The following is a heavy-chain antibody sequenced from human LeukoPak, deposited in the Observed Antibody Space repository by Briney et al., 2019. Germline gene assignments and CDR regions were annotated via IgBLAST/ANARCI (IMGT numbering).Heavy chain of an antibody. V-gene: IGHV3-38-3*01. CDR2: ISGGST. J-gene: IGHJ4*02. CDR3: AKTIVSTIWTFDY. Sequence: GGSLRLSCAASGFTVSSNEMSWVRQAPGKGLEWVSSISGGSTYYADSRKGRFTISRDNSKNTLYLQMNSLRTDDTAVYYCAKTIVSTIWTFDYWGQGTLVTVSS. D-gene: IGHD5/OR15-5a*01. CDR1: GFTVSSNE.